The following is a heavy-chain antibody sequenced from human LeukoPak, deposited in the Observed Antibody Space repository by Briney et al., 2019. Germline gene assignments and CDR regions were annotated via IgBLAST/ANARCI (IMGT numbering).Heavy chain of an antibody. D-gene: IGHD3-10*01. Sequence: GASVKVSCKASGYTFTGYHMHWVRQAPGQGLEWMGWINPNSGGTNYAQKFQGRVTMTRDTSISTAYMELSRLRSDDTAVYYCARDMVRGVRIIGYWGQGTLVTVSS. CDR3: ARDMVRGVRIIGY. CDR2: INPNSGGT. V-gene: IGHV1-2*02. J-gene: IGHJ4*02. CDR1: GYTFTGYH.